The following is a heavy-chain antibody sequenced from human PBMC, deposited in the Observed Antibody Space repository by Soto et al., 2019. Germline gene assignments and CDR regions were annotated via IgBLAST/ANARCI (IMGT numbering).Heavy chain of an antibody. J-gene: IGHJ6*02. D-gene: IGHD1-26*01. CDR3: AKDIEVGATTHHYCYYYGMDV. V-gene: IGHV3-23*01. CDR2: ISGSGGST. Sequence: GGSLRLSCAASGFTFSSYAMSWVRQAPGKGLEWVSAISGSGGSTYYADSVKGRFTISRDNSKNTLYLQMNSLRAEDTAVYYCAKDIEVGATTHHYCYYYGMDVWGQGTTVTVSS. CDR1: GFTFSSYA.